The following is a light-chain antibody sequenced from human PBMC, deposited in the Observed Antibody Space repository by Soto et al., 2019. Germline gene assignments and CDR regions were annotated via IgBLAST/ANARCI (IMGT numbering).Light chain of an antibody. CDR1: QSVSNTY. V-gene: IGKV3-20*01. CDR2: GAS. J-gene: IGKJ4*01. Sequence: EIVLTQSPGTLSLSPGERATLSCRASQSVSNTYLAWYQQKPGQAPRLLISGASSRATGIPDRFSRSGSGTDFSLTISRLEPEDFAVYYCQQHGTSPELTFGGGTRVEIK. CDR3: QQHGTSPELT.